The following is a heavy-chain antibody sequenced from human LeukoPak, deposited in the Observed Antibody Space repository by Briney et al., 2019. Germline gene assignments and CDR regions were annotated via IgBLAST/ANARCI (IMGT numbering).Heavy chain of an antibody. CDR2: ISSSSSYI. V-gene: IGHV3-21*01. D-gene: IGHD5-24*01. CDR1: GFTFSSYS. J-gene: IGHJ4*02. CDR3: ATAPTIDGFDY. Sequence: GSLRLSCAASGFTFSSYSMNWVRQAPGKGLEWVSSISSSSSYIYYADSVKGRFTISRDNAKNSLYLQMNSLRAEDTAVYYCATAPTIDGFDYWGQGTLVTVSS.